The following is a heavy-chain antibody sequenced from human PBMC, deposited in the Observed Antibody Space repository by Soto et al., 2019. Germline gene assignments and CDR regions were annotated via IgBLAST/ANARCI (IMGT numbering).Heavy chain of an antibody. CDR2: IIPFFGTA. Sequence: SVKVSCKASGGTFSSYAISWVRQAPGQCLEWMGGIIPFFGTANYAKKFQGRVTITADESTSTVYMELSSLRSEDTAVYYCARYTATNLPPDYWGQGTLVTVSS. CDR3: ARYTATNLPPDY. V-gene: IGHV1-69*13. CDR1: GGTFSSYA. J-gene: IGHJ4*02. D-gene: IGHD5-18*01.